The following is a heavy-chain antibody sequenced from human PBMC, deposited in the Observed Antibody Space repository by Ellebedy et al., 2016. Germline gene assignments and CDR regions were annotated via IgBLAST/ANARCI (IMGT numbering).Heavy chain of an antibody. V-gene: IGHV4-59*08. J-gene: IGHJ3*02. Sequence: SETLSLTXTVSGGSISSYYWSWIRQPPGKGLEWIGYIYYSGSTNYNPSLKSRVTISVDTSKNQFSLKLSSVTAADTAVYYCARHHRGYEAFDIWGQGTMVTVSS. CDR2: IYYSGST. CDR1: GGSISSYY. CDR3: ARHHRGYEAFDI. D-gene: IGHD5-18*01.